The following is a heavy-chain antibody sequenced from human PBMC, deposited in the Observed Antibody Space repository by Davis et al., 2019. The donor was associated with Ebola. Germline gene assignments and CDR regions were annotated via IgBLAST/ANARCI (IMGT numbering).Heavy chain of an antibody. CDR1: GGSFSGYY. D-gene: IGHD3-10*01. CDR2: INHSGST. V-gene: IGHV4-34*01. J-gene: IGHJ6*02. Sequence: SETLSLTCAVYGGSFSGYYWSWIRQPPGKGLEWIGEINHSGSTNYNPSLKSRVTISVDTSKNQFSLKLSFVTAADTAVYYCARWGSSYYGMDVWGQGTTVTVSS. CDR3: ARWGSSYYGMDV.